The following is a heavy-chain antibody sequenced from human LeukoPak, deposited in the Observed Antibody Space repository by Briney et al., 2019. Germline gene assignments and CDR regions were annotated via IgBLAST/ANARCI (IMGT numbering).Heavy chain of an antibody. V-gene: IGHV4-30-4*01. CDR3: ARGCREYDFWSGYSNWFDP. J-gene: IGHJ5*02. CDR2: IYYIGST. CDR1: VGSISSGVYY. D-gene: IGHD3-3*01. Sequence: SQTLSLTCTVSVGSISSGVYYWIWIRQPPGKGLEGIGYIYYIGSTYYNPSLKSRVTISVDTSKNQFSLKLSSVTAADTAVYYCARGCREYDFWSGYSNWFDPWGQGTLVTVSS.